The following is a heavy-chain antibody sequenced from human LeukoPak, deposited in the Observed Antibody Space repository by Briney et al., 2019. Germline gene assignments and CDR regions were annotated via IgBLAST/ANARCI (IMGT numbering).Heavy chain of an antibody. V-gene: IGHV3-48*02. Sequence: PGGSLRLSCAASGFTFSSYSMNWVRQAPGKGLEWVSYISSSSSTIYYADSVKGRFTISRDNAKNSLYLQMNSLRDEDTAVYYCARAGIPNPFDYVWGSYRWTFDYWGQGTLVTVSS. D-gene: IGHD3-16*02. CDR2: ISSSSSTI. CDR3: ARAGIPNPFDYVWGSYRWTFDY. CDR1: GFTFSSYS. J-gene: IGHJ4*02.